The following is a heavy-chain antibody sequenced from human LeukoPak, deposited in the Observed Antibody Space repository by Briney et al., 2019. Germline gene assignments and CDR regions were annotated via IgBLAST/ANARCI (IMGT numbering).Heavy chain of an antibody. CDR3: ARDFIAVAGTTYYYGMDV. Sequence: SETLSPTCTVSGGSISSGGYYWSWIRQHPGKGLEWIGYIYYSGSTYYNPSLKSRVTISVDTSKNQFSLKLSSVTAADTAVYYCARDFIAVAGTTYYYGMDVWGQGTTVTVSS. V-gene: IGHV4-31*03. CDR1: GGSISSGGYY. J-gene: IGHJ6*02. CDR2: IYYSGST. D-gene: IGHD6-19*01.